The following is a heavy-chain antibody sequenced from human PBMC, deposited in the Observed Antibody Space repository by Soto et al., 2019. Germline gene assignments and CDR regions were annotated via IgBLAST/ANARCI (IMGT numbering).Heavy chain of an antibody. CDR3: AREVQRYYYIMDV. CDR1: RFTFSSYS. J-gene: IGHJ6*02. CDR2: ISSSSSTR. Sequence: GGSLRLSCAASRFTFSSYSMNWVRQAPGKGLEWVSYISSSSSTRYYADSVKGRFTISRDNAKNTLYLQMNSLRAEDMAVYYCAREVQRYYYIMDVWGQGTTVTVSS. D-gene: IGHD1-1*01. V-gene: IGHV3-48*04.